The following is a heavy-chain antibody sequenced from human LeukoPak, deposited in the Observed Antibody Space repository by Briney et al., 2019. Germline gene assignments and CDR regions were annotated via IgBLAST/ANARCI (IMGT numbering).Heavy chain of an antibody. J-gene: IGHJ5*02. D-gene: IGHD2-2*01. CDR3: ARGIVVVPAALDNWFDP. V-gene: IGHV1-2*02. CDR2: INPNSGGT. Sequence: ASVKVSCKASGYTFTGYYMRWVRQAPGQGLEWMGWINPNSGGTNYAQKFQGRVTMTRDTSISTAYMELSRLRSDDTAVYYCARGIVVVPAALDNWFDPWGQGTLVTVSS. CDR1: GYTFTGYY.